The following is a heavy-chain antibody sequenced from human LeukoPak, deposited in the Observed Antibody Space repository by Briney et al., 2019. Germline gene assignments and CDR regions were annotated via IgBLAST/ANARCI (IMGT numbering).Heavy chain of an antibody. J-gene: IGHJ4*02. CDR2: ISGSGGST. Sequence: GGSLRLSCAASGFTFSSYAVSWVRQAPGKGLEWVSAISGSGGSTYYADSVKGRFTISRDNSKNTLYLQMNSLRAEDTAVYYCARGLNYGGSGYYFDSWGPGTLVTVSS. D-gene: IGHD3-22*01. CDR3: ARGLNYGGSGYYFDS. CDR1: GFTFSSYA. V-gene: IGHV3-23*01.